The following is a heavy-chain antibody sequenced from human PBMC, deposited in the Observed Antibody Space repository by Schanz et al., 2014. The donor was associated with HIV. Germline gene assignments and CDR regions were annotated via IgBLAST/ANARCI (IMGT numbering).Heavy chain of an antibody. J-gene: IGHJ4*02. V-gene: IGHV3-23*01. CDR3: AQEEVPNDC. CDR2: ISRGGGST. CDR1: GLSFSSSD. Sequence: EMQLLESGGDRVQPGGSLRLSCVASGLSFSSSDMSWIRQAPGKGLEWVAFISRGGGSTYYADSVRGRFTISRDNSKNTVYLHMSSLRVEDTAVYYCAQEEVPNDCWGQGTLVTVSS.